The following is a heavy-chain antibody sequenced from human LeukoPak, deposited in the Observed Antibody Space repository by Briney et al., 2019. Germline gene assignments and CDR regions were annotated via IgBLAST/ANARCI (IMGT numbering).Heavy chain of an antibody. Sequence: GGSLRLSCTASGFTFSSYWMHWVRQAPGKGLVWVARISGDGTTTSHADPVKGRFTISRDNAKNTLYLQMNSLRAEDTAVYYCVREDTSIVKYGMDVWGQGTTVTVSS. D-gene: IGHD5-18*01. CDR1: GFTFSSYW. J-gene: IGHJ6*02. CDR2: ISGDGTTT. CDR3: VREDTSIVKYGMDV. V-gene: IGHV3-74*01.